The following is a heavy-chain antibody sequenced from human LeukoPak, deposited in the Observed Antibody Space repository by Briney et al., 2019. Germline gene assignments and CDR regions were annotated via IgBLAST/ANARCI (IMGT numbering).Heavy chain of an antibody. D-gene: IGHD4-11*01. CDR3: AQVDYRMPLDY. Sequence: PGGSLRLSCAASGFTVSSNYMSWVRQAPGKGLEWVSVIYSGGSTYYADSVKGRFTISRDNSKNTLYLQMNSLRAEDTAVYYCAQVDYRMPLDYWGQGTLVTVSS. J-gene: IGHJ4*02. CDR2: IYSGGST. V-gene: IGHV3-66*01. CDR1: GFTVSSNY.